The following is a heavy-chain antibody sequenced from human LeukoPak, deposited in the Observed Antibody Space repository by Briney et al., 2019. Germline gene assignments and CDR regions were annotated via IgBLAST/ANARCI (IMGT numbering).Heavy chain of an antibody. Sequence: SETLSLTCTVSRGSISSYYWSWIRQPPGKGLEWIGYTYYSGSTNYNPSLKSRVTISVDTSKNQFSLKLSSVTAADTAVYYCARGGAAAGNFDYWGQGTLVTVSS. CDR2: TYYSGST. CDR1: RGSISSYY. J-gene: IGHJ4*02. CDR3: ARGGAAAGNFDY. V-gene: IGHV4-59*01. D-gene: IGHD6-13*01.